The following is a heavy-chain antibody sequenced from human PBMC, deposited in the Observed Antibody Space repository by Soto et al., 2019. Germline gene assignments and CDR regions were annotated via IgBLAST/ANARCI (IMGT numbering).Heavy chain of an antibody. CDR2: VSGSGGST. Sequence: GGSLRLSCAASGFTFSSYAMSWVRQAPGKGLEWVSAVSGSGGSTYYADSVKGRFTISRDNSKNTLYLQMNSLRVEDTAVYYCAKNYRYCTNGVCYSEPGYYFDYWGQGTLVTVSS. D-gene: IGHD2-8*01. V-gene: IGHV3-23*01. CDR1: GFTFSSYA. J-gene: IGHJ4*02. CDR3: AKNYRYCTNGVCYSEPGYYFDY.